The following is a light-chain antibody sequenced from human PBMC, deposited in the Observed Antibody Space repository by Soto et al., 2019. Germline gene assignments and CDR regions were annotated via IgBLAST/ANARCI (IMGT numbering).Light chain of an antibody. V-gene: IGKV3-15*01. CDR1: QSISSN. CDR2: AAS. Sequence: EIVLTQSPATLSVSPGEGATLSCRASQSISSNLAWYQQKPGQAPRLLILAASTRATGIPARFSGSGSGTEFTLTTNSLQSEDFATYYCQHYNNWPPYSFGQGTKLEI. CDR3: QHYNNWPPYS. J-gene: IGKJ2*03.